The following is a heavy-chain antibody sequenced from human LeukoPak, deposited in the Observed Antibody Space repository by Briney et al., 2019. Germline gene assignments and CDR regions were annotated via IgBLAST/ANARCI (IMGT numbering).Heavy chain of an antibody. CDR1: GGTFSSYA. Sequence: SVNVSCKASGGTFSSYAISWVRQAPGQGLEWMGRIIPILGIANYAQKFQGRVTITADRSTSTAYMELSSLRSEDTAVYYCARVAYCSSTSCYGMGSYLYYFDYWGQGTLVTVSS. V-gene: IGHV1-69*04. CDR2: IIPILGIA. J-gene: IGHJ4*02. D-gene: IGHD2-2*01. CDR3: ARVAYCSSTSCYGMGSYLYYFDY.